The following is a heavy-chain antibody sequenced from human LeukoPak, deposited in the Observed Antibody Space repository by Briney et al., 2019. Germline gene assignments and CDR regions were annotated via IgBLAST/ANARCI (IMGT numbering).Heavy chain of an antibody. CDR3: AREGGSPVGLGMDV. J-gene: IGHJ6*02. Sequence: PPQTLSLTCTVSGGSISSGGYYWSWIRQHPGKGLEWIGYIYYSGSTYYNPSLKSRVTISVDTSKNQFSLKLSSVTAADTAVYYCAREGGSPVGLGMDVWGQGTTVTVSS. D-gene: IGHD1-26*01. CDR2: IYYSGST. CDR1: GGSISSGGYY. V-gene: IGHV4-31*03.